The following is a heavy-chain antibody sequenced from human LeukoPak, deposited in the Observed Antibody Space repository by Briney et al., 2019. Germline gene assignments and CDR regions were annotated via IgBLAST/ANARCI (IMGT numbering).Heavy chain of an antibody. CDR2: IYPDDSDT. V-gene: IGHV5-51*01. CDR3: AIGGHSTTSCYRCFDY. J-gene: IGHJ4*02. CDR1: GYMFTNYW. D-gene: IGHD2-2*02. Sequence: GESLQISCKGSGYMFTNYWIGWVRQMPGKGLEWMGLIYPDDSDTRYSPSFQGQVTIAADKSISTAYLQWSSLKASDTAMYYCAIGGHSTTSCYRCFDYWGQGTLVTVSS.